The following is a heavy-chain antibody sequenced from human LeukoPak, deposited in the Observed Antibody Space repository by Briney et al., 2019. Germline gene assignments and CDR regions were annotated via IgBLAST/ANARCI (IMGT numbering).Heavy chain of an antibody. J-gene: IGHJ3*02. CDR2: IYYSGST. Sequence: SETLSLTCSVSGGSISSSSYYWGWIRQPPGKGLEWIGTIYYSGSTYYDPSLKSRVTISVDTSKNQLSLRLRSATAADTAVYYCARGYPTYFYDSGDHYGAFAIWGQGTMVTVSS. CDR3: ARGYPTYFYDSGDHYGAFAI. CDR1: GGSISSSSYY. D-gene: IGHD3-22*01. V-gene: IGHV4-39*07.